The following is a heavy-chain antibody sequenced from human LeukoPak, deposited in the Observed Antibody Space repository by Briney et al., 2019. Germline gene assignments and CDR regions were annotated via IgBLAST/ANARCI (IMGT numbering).Heavy chain of an antibody. J-gene: IGHJ4*02. CDR2: IYYSGST. Sequence: SETLSLTCTVSGGSISSSSYYWGWIRQPPGKGLEWIGSIYYSGSTYYNPPLKSRVTISVDTSKNQFSLKLSSVTAADTAVYYCATLGFSSGYYYYFDHWGQGTLVTVSS. CDR3: ATLGFSSGYYYYFDH. D-gene: IGHD3-22*01. V-gene: IGHV4-39*07. CDR1: GGSISSSSYY.